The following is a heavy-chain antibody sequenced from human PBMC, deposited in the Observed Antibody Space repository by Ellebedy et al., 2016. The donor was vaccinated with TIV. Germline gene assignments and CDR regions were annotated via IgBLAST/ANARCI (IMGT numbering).Heavy chain of an antibody. D-gene: IGHD3-22*01. CDR2: MNPNSGNT. V-gene: IGHV1-8*02. Sequence: AASVKVSCKASGGTFSSYDINWVRQATGQGLEWMGWMNPNSGNTGYAQKFQGRVTMTRTTSISTAYMELSSLRSEDTAVYYCARVGLGYYDTANFDYWGQGTLVTVSS. J-gene: IGHJ4*02. CDR3: ARVGLGYYDTANFDY. CDR1: GGTFSSYD.